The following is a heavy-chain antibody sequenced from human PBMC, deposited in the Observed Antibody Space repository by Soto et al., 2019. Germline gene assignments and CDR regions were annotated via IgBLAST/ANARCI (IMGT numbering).Heavy chain of an antibody. D-gene: IGHD2-15*01. Sequence: ASVKVSCKVSGYTLTELSMHWVRQAPGKGLEWMGGFDPEDGETIYAQKFQGRVTMTEDTSTDTAYMELSSLRPEDTAVYYCATTKDCSGGSCYLGGAFDIWGQGTMVTVSS. J-gene: IGHJ3*02. CDR2: FDPEDGET. CDR3: ATTKDCSGGSCYLGGAFDI. V-gene: IGHV1-24*01. CDR1: GYTLTELS.